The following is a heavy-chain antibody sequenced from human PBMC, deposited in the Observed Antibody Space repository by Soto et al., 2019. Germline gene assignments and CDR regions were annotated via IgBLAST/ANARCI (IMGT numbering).Heavy chain of an antibody. D-gene: IGHD3-10*01. V-gene: IGHV5-51*01. J-gene: IGHJ4*02. CDR3: VRHYGHYFDY. CDR1: GYSFTTTW. CDR2: IYPDNSDT. Sequence: EVQLVQSGAEVKKPGETLKISCTGSGYSFTTTWIGWVRQMPGKGLEWLAIIYPDNSDTRYSPSFQGQVTISADKSISTAYLQWSSLRASDTAMYYCVRHYGHYFDYWGQGTLVIVSS.